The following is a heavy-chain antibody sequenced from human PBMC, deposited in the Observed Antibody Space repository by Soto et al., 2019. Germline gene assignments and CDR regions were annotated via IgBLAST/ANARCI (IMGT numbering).Heavy chain of an antibody. V-gene: IGHV3-48*03. CDR1: GFIFSNFG. CDR2: INAPATST. CDR3: TRDPAGDLDFDY. J-gene: IGHJ4*02. Sequence: EVQLVESGGRLVQPGGSLRLSCAASGFIFSNFGLTWVRQAPGKRLEWVSHINAPATSTLYANSVRGRFAISRDNARNSVYLQMSSLTGEDTAVYYCTRDPAGDLDFDYWCQGTLVTVSS. D-gene: IGHD2-21*02.